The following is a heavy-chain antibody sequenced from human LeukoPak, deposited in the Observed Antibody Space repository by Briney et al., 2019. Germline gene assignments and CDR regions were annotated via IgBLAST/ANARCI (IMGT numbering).Heavy chain of an antibody. J-gene: IGHJ5*02. Sequence: ASVKVSCKASGYTFTGYYMHWVRQATGQGLEWMGWINPNSGGTNYAQKFQGRVTMTRDTSISTAYMELSRLRSDDTAVYYCARERPSSSPKGWGNWFDPWGQGTLVTVSS. V-gene: IGHV1-2*02. D-gene: IGHD6-6*01. CDR2: INPNSGGT. CDR3: ARERPSSSPKGWGNWFDP. CDR1: GYTFTGYY.